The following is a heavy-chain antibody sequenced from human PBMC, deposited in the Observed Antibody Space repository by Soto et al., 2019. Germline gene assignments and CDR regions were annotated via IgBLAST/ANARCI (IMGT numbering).Heavy chain of an antibody. CDR3: ARMVRGVIIHYYYMDV. Sequence: ASVKVSCKASGYTFTSYGISWVRQAPGQGLEWMGWISAYNGNTNYAQKLQGRVTMTTDTSTSTAYMELRSLRSDDTAVYYCARMVRGVIIHYYYMDVWGKGTTVTVS. J-gene: IGHJ6*03. CDR1: GYTFTSYG. V-gene: IGHV1-18*01. D-gene: IGHD3-10*01. CDR2: ISAYNGNT.